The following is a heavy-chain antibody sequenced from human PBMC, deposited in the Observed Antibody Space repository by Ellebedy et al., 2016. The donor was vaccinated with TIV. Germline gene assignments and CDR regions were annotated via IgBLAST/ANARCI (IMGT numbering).Heavy chain of an antibody. Sequence: GGSLRLSXAASGFTFSDYYMSWIRQAPGKGLEWVSYISSSGSTIYYADSVKGRFTISRDNAKNSLYLQMNSLRAEDTAVYYCARGGYSYGQSLDYYYYYYMDVWGKGTTVTVSS. CDR2: ISSSGSTI. CDR3: ARGGYSYGQSLDYYYYYYMDV. J-gene: IGHJ6*03. D-gene: IGHD5-18*01. V-gene: IGHV3-11*01. CDR1: GFTFSDYY.